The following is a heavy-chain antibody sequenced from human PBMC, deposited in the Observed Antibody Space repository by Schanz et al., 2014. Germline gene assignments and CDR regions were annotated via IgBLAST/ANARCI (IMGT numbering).Heavy chain of an antibody. CDR2: MYINSGST. J-gene: IGHJ4*02. Sequence: EVQLVESGGGLIQPGGSLRLSCAVSGFTVNTNYMSWVRQAPGKGLEWISSMYINSGSTQYADSVKGRFTISRDNPKNTLYLQMNSLRAEDTAVYYCAKGSRTRGSQNKSYFDQWGLGTLVTVSS. D-gene: IGHD3-16*01. CDR1: GFTVNTNY. V-gene: IGHV3-66*03. CDR3: AKGSRTRGSQNKSYFDQ.